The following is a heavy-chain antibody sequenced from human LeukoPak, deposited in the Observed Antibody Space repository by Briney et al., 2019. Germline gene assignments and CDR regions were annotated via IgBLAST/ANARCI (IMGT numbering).Heavy chain of an antibody. CDR3: ARESGGAFDI. CDR2: IYDSGST. J-gene: IGHJ3*02. V-gene: IGHV4-59*01. Sequence: PSETLSLTCTVSGGSISSFFWSWIRQPPGKGLEWIGYIYDSGSTNYNPSLKSRVTISVDTSKNQFSLKLSSVTAADTAVYYCARESGGAFDIWGQGTMATVSS. D-gene: IGHD3-16*01. CDR1: GGSISSFF.